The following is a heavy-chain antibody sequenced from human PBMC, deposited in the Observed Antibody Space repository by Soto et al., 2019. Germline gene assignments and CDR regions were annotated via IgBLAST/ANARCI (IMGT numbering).Heavy chain of an antibody. J-gene: IGHJ4*02. Sequence: GATVKVSCKASGGTFSSYAITWVRQAPGKGLEWMGGIIPLFGTANYAQKFQGRVTITADESTSTAYMELSSLRSEDTAVYYCARGYCSSGSCYYFDYWGQGTLVTVSS. CDR2: IIPLFGTA. CDR3: ARGYCSSGSCYYFDY. CDR1: GGTFSSYA. D-gene: IGHD2-15*01. V-gene: IGHV1-69*13.